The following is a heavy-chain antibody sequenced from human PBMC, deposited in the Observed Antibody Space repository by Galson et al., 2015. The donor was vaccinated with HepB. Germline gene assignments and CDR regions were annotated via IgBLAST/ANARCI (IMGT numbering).Heavy chain of an antibody. CDR3: ARHAVWGELGPRLADY. CDR2: IYPGDSDT. D-gene: IGHD1-26*01. CDR1: GYSFTSYW. Sequence: QSGAEVKKPGESLKISCKGSGYSFTSYWIGWVRQMPGKGLEWMGIIYPGDSDTRYSPSFQGQVTISADKSISTAYLQWSSLKASDTAMYYCARHAVWGELGPRLADYWGQGTLVTVSS. V-gene: IGHV5-51*01. J-gene: IGHJ4*02.